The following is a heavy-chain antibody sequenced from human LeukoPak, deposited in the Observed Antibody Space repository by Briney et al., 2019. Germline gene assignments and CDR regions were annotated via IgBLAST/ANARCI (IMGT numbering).Heavy chain of an antibody. CDR2: INWNGGST. CDR1: GFTFSSFS. Sequence: PGGSLRLSCAASGFTFSSFSMSWVRQAPGKGLEWVSGINWNGGSTGYADSVKGRFTISRDNAKNSLYMQMNSLRAEDTALYYCARDLGDVSMVRGVMVYFDYWGQGTLVTVSS. J-gene: IGHJ4*02. V-gene: IGHV3-20*04. CDR3: ARDLGDVSMVRGVMVYFDY. D-gene: IGHD3-10*01.